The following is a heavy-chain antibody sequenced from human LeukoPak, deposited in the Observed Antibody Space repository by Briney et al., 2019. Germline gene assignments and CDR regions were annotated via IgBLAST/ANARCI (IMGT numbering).Heavy chain of an antibody. CDR3: AKVLGSTFGVDLHDY. D-gene: IGHD3-3*01. CDR2: IRYDGSNK. CDR1: GFTFSSYG. V-gene: IGHV3-30*02. J-gene: IGHJ4*02. Sequence: PGGSLRLSCAASGFTFSSYGMHWVRQAPGKGLEWVAFIRYDGSNKYYADSVKGRFTISRDNPKNTLYLQMNSLRAEDTAVYYCAKVLGSTFGVDLHDYWGQGTLVTVSS.